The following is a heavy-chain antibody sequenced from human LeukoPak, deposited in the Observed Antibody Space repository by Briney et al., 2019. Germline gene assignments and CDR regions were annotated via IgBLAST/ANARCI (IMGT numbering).Heavy chain of an antibody. V-gene: IGHV3-23*01. CDR2: ITTSDGNT. CDR1: GFTFSSYG. J-gene: IGHJ4*02. D-gene: IGHD7-27*01. CDR3: AKDGGLWVSAHWGDS. Sequence: GGSLRLSCAASGFTFSSYGMHWVRQAPGKGLEWVSTITTSDGNTYYADSVKGRFTVSRDNSKNTLYLQMNSLRAEDTAVYYCAKDGGLWVSAHWGDSWGRGTLVTVSS.